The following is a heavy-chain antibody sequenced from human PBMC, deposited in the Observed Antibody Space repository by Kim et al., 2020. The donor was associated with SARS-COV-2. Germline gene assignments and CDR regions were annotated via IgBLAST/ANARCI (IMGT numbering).Heavy chain of an antibody. Sequence: DGSGKFYVEYVKSQFTISRDNAKNSRNLQMSSLRAEDTAVYYCSSGGDYWGQGTLVTISA. J-gene: IGHJ4*02. V-gene: IGHV3-7*03. CDR2: DGSGK. D-gene: IGHD3-16*01. CDR3: SSGGDY.